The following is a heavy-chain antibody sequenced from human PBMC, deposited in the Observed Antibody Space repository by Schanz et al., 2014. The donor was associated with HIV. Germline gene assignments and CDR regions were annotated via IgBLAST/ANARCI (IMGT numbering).Heavy chain of an antibody. CDR2: INPTGGTT. V-gene: IGHV1-46*02. D-gene: IGHD3-22*01. CDR3: ARDYYDNSAYYPPAWYTFDI. J-gene: IGHJ3*02. CDR1: GYTFNTYD. Sequence: QVQLVQSGAEVREPGASVKVSCKTSGYTFNTYDINWVRQAPGQGLEWMGVINPTGGTTAYAEKFQGRVTMTRDTSTSTVYMELSNLGSGDAAVYFCARDYYDNSAYYPPAWYTFDIWGPGTQVTVSS.